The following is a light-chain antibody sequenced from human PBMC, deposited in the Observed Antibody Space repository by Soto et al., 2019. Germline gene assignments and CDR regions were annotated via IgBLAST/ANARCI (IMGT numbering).Light chain of an antibody. J-gene: IGLJ1*01. V-gene: IGLV1-40*01. Sequence: QSVLTQPPSVSGAPGQRVTISCTGSSSNIGAGYDVHWYQQLPGTAPKLLIYGNSNRPSGVPDRFSGSKSGTSASLAITGLQAEDEADYYCSSYAGNHYYVSGSRTKVTVL. CDR2: GNS. CDR3: SSYAGNHYYV. CDR1: SSNIGAGYD.